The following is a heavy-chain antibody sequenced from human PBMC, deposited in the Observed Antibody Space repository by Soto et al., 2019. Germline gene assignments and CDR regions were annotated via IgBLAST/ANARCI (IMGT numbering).Heavy chain of an antibody. D-gene: IGHD5-18*01. CDR2: IYPGDSDT. Sequence: GESLKISCQGSGYSFTNYWVGWVRQIPGRGLEWMGIIYPGDSDTRYSPSFQGQVTISADKSISTAYLQWSSLKASDTAMYYCARTESGYSYGFADVWGQGTTVTVSS. CDR3: ARTESGYSYGFADV. J-gene: IGHJ6*02. V-gene: IGHV5-51*01. CDR1: GYSFTNYW.